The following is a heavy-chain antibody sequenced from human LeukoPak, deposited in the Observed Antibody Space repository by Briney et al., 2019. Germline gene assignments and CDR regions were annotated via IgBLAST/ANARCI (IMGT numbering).Heavy chain of an antibody. V-gene: IGHV4-59*01. J-gene: IGHJ3*02. CDR1: GGSISSYY. CDR2: IYYSGST. CDR3: AREDSEDAFDI. Sequence: SETLSLTCTVSGGSISSYYWSWIRQPPGKGLEWIGYIYYSGSTNYNPSLKSRVTISVDTSKNQFSLKLSSVTAADTAVYYCAREDSEDAFDIWAKGQWSPSLQ.